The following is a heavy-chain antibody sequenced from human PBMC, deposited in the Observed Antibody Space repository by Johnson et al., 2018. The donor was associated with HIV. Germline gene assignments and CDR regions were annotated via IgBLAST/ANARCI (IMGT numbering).Heavy chain of an antibody. J-gene: IGHJ3*02. CDR2: ISYDGSNK. CDR1: GFTFSSYA. Sequence: QVQLVESGGGVVQPGRSLRLSCAASGFTFSSYAMHWVRQAPGKGLEWVAVISYDGSNKYYADSVKGRFTISRDNSKNTLFLQMNSLRAEDTAVYYCAGGHSPDAFDIWGQGTIVTVSS. D-gene: IGHD6-13*01. V-gene: IGHV3-30*14. CDR3: AGGHSPDAFDI.